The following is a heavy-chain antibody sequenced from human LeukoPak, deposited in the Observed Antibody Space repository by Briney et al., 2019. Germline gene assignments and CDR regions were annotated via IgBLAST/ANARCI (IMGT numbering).Heavy chain of an antibody. D-gene: IGHD6-19*01. CDR2: INHSGST. Sequence: PSETLSLTCAVYGGSFSGYYWSWIRQPPGKGLEWIGEINHSGSTNYNPSLKSRVTISVDTSKTVTAADTAVYYCATISSVAGTGPDWFDPWGQGTLVTVSS. J-gene: IGHJ5*02. CDR1: GGSFSGYY. V-gene: IGHV4-34*01. CDR3: ATISSVAGTGPDWFDP.